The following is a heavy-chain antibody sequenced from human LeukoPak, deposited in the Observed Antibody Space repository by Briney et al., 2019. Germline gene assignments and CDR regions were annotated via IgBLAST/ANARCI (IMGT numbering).Heavy chain of an antibody. V-gene: IGHV4-34*01. CDR1: GGSFSGDY. CDR3: ATRRSNGKAFHY. J-gene: IGHJ4*02. Sequence: SETLSITCAVYGGSFSGDYWSCIRQPPGKGLEWIGEINHCGSTNYNPSLKSRVTISVDTSKNQFSLKVSSVTAADTAVYYCATRRSNGKAFHYWGQRTLVTVAS. D-gene: IGHD4-11*01. CDR2: INHCGST.